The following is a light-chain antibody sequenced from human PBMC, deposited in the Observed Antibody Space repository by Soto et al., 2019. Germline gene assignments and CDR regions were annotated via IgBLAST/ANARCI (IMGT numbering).Light chain of an antibody. Sequence: EIGLTQLAATLSLSPGEIATLSFTPSQSVSSSYLAWYQQILGPAPRLLIFGASTRVTGISASFSGSGSGTEFTLTISSVQSEDFAVYYCQQYNDWPLTFGQGTRLEIK. J-gene: IGKJ5*01. V-gene: IGKV3-15*01. CDR3: QQYNDWPLT. CDR2: GAS. CDR1: QSVSSSY.